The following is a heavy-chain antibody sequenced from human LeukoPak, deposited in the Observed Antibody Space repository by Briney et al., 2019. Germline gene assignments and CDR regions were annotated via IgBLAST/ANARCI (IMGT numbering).Heavy chain of an antibody. V-gene: IGHV1-46*01. CDR3: VRSVSSSGWYGEFDY. CDR1: RYTHPLCY. D-gene: IGHD6-19*01. CDR2: INPSGGST. J-gene: IGHJ4*02. Sequence: ASVKLFHRSCRYTHPLCYMHGAPQAPGHGLEWMGIINPSGGSTSYVQKLQGRVTMTRDTSTSTVYMEVSGLTSEDSAVYFGVRSVSSSGWYGEFDYWGQGTLVTVSS.